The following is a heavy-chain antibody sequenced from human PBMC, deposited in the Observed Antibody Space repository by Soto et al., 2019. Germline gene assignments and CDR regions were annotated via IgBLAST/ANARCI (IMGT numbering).Heavy chain of an antibody. J-gene: IGHJ5*02. CDR2: IYYSGST. CDR3: ARARYDILTGNNWFDP. Sequence: QVQLQESGPGLVKPSETLSLTCTVSGGSVSSGSYYWSWIRQPPGKGLEWIGYIYYSGSTNYNPSLQRRVTIPVDTSKSQFSLKLSSVTAADTAVYYCARARYDILTGNNWFDPWGQGTLVTVSS. D-gene: IGHD3-9*01. V-gene: IGHV4-61*01. CDR1: GGSVSSGSYY.